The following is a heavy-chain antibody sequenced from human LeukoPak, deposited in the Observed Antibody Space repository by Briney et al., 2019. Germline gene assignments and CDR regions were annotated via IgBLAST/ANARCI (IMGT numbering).Heavy chain of an antibody. D-gene: IGHD1-26*01. V-gene: IGHV4-38-2*02. J-gene: IGHJ3*02. CDR2: IYHSGST. Sequence: PSETLSLTCTVSGYSISSGYYWGWIRQPPGKGLEWIGSIYHSGSTYYNPSLKSRVTISVDTSKNQFSLKLSSVTAADTAVYYCARARVGATSAFDIWGQGTMVTVSP. CDR1: GYSISSGYY. CDR3: ARARVGATSAFDI.